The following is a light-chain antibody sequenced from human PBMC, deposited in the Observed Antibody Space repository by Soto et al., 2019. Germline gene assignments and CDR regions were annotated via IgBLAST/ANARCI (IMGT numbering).Light chain of an antibody. CDR3: PAWDDSLNGYVG. J-gene: IGLJ2*01. Sequence: QSVLTQPPSASGTPGQRVTISCSGSSSNIGSNTVNWYQQLPGTAPKLLIYSHNQRPSGVPDRFSGSKSGTSASLAISGLQSEDEADYYCPAWDDSLNGYVGFGGGTKLTVL. V-gene: IGLV1-44*01. CDR2: SHN. CDR1: SSNIGSNT.